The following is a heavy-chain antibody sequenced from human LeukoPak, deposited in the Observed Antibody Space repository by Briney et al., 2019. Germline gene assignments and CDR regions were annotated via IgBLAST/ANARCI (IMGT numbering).Heavy chain of an antibody. V-gene: IGHV4-39*07. CDR3: ARGDYYDTSGPFDY. CDR2: IYYSGST. D-gene: IGHD3-22*01. Sequence: NPSETLSLTCTVSGGSISSSSYYWGWIRQPPGKGLEWIGSIYYSGSTYYNPSLKSRVTISIDTSKNQLSLRLSSVTAADTAIYYCARGDYYDTSGPFDYWGQGTLVTVSS. J-gene: IGHJ4*02. CDR1: GGSISSSSYY.